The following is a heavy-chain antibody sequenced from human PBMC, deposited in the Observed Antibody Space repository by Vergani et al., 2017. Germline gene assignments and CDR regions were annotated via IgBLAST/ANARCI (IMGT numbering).Heavy chain of an antibody. Sequence: QGQLAQSGAEVKKPGSSVKVSCKASGYTFTSYYMHWVRQAPGQGLEWMGIINPSGGSTSYAQKFQGRVTMTRDTSTSTVYMELSSLRSEDTAVYYCARDLNLAFWDYWGQGTLVTVSS. V-gene: IGHV1-46*01. CDR1: GYTFTSYY. J-gene: IGHJ4*02. CDR2: INPSGGST. CDR3: ARDLNLAFWDY.